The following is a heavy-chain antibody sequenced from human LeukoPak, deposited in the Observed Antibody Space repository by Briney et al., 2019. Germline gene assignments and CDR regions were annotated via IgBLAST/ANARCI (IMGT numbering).Heavy chain of an antibody. CDR1: GGSISSSSYY. D-gene: IGHD2-2*01. Sequence: SETLSLTCTVSGGSISSSSYYWGWSRQPPGKGLEWIGSIYYSGSTYYNPSLKSRVTISVDTSKNQFSLKLSSVTAADTAVYYCARHSIVVVPAAAFDYWGQGTLVTVSS. CDR3: ARHSIVVVPAAAFDY. J-gene: IGHJ4*02. V-gene: IGHV4-39*01. CDR2: IYYSGST.